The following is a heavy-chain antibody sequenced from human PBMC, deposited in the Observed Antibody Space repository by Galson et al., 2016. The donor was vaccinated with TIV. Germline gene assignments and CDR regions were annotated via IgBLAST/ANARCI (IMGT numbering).Heavy chain of an antibody. CDR3: ARERRYCGNECYLKYYFGMDV. J-gene: IGHJ6*02. Sequence: LRLSCAASGFAVSDNYFNWVRQAPGKGLEWVSLISDNGNTNYADFVKSRFTVSRDNSKNTVYLQMNSLRAEDTALYYCARERRYCGNECYLKYYFGMDVWGQGTTVTVS. V-gene: IGHV3-66*03. CDR2: ISDNGNT. D-gene: IGHD2-21*01. CDR1: GFAVSDNY.